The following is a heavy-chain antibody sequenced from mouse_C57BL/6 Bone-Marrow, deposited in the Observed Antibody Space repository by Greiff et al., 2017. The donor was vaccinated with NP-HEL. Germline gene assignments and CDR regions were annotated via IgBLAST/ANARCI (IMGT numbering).Heavy chain of an antibody. CDR3: ARSRYSNSFAY. CDR1: GYTFTSYW. D-gene: IGHD2-5*01. J-gene: IGHJ3*01. CDR2: IDPSDSST. V-gene: IGHV1-69*01. Sequence: QVQLQQSGAELVMPGASVKLSCKASGYTFTSYWMHWVKQRPGQGLEWIGEIDPSDSSTNYNQKFKGKSTLTVDKSSSTAYMQLSSLTSEDSAVYYCARSRYSNSFAYWGQGTLVTVSA.